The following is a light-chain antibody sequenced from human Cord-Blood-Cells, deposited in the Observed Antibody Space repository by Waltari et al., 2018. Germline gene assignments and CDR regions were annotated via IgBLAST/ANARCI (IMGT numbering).Light chain of an antibody. CDR2: AAT. CDR1: QGICSW. V-gene: IGKV1-12*01. CDR3: QQANSVPLT. Sequence: IHMTQSPSSVSASVGVSVTFTSRASQGICSWLAWYQQRPGKAPKLLVYAATSLQSGVPSRFSGSGSGTDCTVTISSLQPEDFATYYRQQANSVPLTFGQGAKVESK. J-gene: IGKJ1*01.